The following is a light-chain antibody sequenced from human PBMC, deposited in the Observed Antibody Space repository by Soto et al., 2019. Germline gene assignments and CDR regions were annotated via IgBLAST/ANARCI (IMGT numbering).Light chain of an antibody. V-gene: IGKV1-39*01. Sequence: DIPMTQSPSSLSAFVGDRVTITCRASQTISTYLNWYQQKPGKAPKLLIYAASSLQSGVPSRFSGSGSGTDFTLTINSLQPEDFATYYCQQSYRNMYTFGQGTKVEIK. CDR2: AAS. CDR3: QQSYRNMYT. CDR1: QTISTY. J-gene: IGKJ2*01.